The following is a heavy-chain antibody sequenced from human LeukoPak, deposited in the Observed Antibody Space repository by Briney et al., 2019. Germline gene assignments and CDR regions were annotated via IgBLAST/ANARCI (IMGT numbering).Heavy chain of an antibody. CDR2: ISYDGSNK. Sequence: GGSLRLSCAASGFTFSSYAMHWVRQAPGKGLEWVAVISYDGSNKYYADSVKGRFTISRDNSKNTLYLQMNSLRAEDTAVYYCAKDLYDYVWGSYRTAFDYWGQGTLVTVSS. V-gene: IGHV3-30-3*01. CDR3: AKDLYDYVWGSYRTAFDY. D-gene: IGHD3-16*02. CDR1: GFTFSSYA. J-gene: IGHJ4*02.